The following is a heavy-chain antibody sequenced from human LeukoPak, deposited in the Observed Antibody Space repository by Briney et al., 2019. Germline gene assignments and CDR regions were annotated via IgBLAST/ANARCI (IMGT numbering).Heavy chain of an antibody. J-gene: IGHJ4*02. V-gene: IGHV3-74*01. Sequence: GGSLRLSCVASGFTFSNFGVHWVRQAPGEGLVWVSRIRSDGSDTRYAESVKGRFTISRDNAKNTLYLQMNSLRAEDTAVYYCARDWFHAIDYWGQGTLVTVSS. CDR2: IRSDGSDT. D-gene: IGHD2/OR15-2a*01. CDR1: GFTFSNFG. CDR3: ARDWFHAIDY.